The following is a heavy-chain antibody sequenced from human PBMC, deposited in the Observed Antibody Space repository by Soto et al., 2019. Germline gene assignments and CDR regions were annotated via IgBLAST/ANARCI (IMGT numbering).Heavy chain of an antibody. D-gene: IGHD2-21*01. V-gene: IGHV1-3*01. J-gene: IGHJ6*03. CDR3: ARDAIPIPSYYYYYYMHV. CDR1: GYTFTSYA. Sequence: ASVKVSCKASGYTFTSYAMHWVRQAPGQRLEWMGWINAGNGNTKYSQKFQGRVTITRDTSASTAYMELSSLRSEDTAVYYCARDAIPIPSYYYYYYMHVWGKGTTVTVSS. CDR2: INAGNGNT.